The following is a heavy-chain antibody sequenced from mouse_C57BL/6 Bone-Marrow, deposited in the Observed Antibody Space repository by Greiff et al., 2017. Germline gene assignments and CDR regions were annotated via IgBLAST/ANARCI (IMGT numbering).Heavy chain of an antibody. V-gene: IGHV1-15*01. CDR1: GYTFTDYE. CDR3: TMGVTTVVSFDY. J-gene: IGHJ2*01. D-gene: IGHD1-1*01. CDR2: IDPDTGGT. Sequence: QVQLQQSGAELVRPGASVTLSCKASGYTFTDYEMHWVKQTPVHGLEWIGAIDPDTGGTAYNQKFKGKAILTADKSSSTAYIELRSLTSEDSAVYYCTMGVTTVVSFDYWGQGTTLTVSS.